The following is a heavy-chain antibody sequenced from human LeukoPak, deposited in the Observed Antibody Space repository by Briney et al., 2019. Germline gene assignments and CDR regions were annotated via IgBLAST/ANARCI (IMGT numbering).Heavy chain of an antibody. D-gene: IGHD6-13*01. CDR3: ARIGAAGVDS. CDR1: GFTFSRYW. CDR2: IKQDGSEE. Sequence: GGSLRLSCAASGFTFSRYWMSWVRQAPGKGLEWVVNIKQDGSEEYYVDSVKGRFTISRDNSKSSLYLQMNSLRAEDTAVYYCARIGAAGVDSWGLGTLVTVSS. V-gene: IGHV3-7*03. J-gene: IGHJ4*02.